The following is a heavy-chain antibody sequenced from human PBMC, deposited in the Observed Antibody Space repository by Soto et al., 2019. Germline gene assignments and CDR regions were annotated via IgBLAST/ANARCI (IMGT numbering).Heavy chain of an antibody. CDR1: GFTFSGSA. CDR2: IRSKANSYAT. V-gene: IGHV3-73*01. J-gene: IGHJ6*03. D-gene: IGHD2-2*01. CDR3: TVRVVPAAMYYYYYMDV. Sequence: PGGSLRLSCAASGFTFSGSAMHWVRQASGKGLDWVGRIRSKANSYATAYAASVKGRFTISRDDPKNTAYLQMNSLKTEDTAVYYCTVRVVPAAMYYYYYMDVWGKGTTVTVSS.